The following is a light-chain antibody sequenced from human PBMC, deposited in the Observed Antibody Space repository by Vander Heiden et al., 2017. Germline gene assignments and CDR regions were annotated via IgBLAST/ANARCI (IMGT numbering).Light chain of an antibody. CDR1: ALPRQY. CDR2: KDS. V-gene: IGLV3-25*03. CDR3: QSADSSGTDNGV. J-gene: IGLJ2*01. Sequence: SYELTQPPSVSVSPGQTARITCSGDALPRQYAYWYQQKPGQAPVLVIYKDSERPSGIPERFFGSSSGTTVTLTISGVQAEDEADYYCQSADSSGTDNGVFGGGTKRTVL.